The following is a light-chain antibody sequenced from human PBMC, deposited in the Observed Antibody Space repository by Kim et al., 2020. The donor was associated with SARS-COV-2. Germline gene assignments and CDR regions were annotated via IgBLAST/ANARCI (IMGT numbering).Light chain of an antibody. Sequence: GQAITLAWTGTSSDVGGYNYVSWYQQHPGKAPKLMIYDVGNRPSGVSNRFSGSKSGNTASLTISGLQAEDEADYYCSSYTTSSSYVFGTGTKVTVL. CDR3: SSYTTSSSYV. CDR1: SSDVGGYNY. J-gene: IGLJ1*01. CDR2: DVG. V-gene: IGLV2-14*03.